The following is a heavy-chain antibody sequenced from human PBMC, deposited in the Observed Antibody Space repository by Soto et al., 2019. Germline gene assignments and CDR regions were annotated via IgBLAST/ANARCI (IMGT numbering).Heavy chain of an antibody. CDR1: GFTFSSYA. V-gene: IGHV3-23*01. CDR3: AKEIGYYDSSGYYFLDY. Sequence: TGGSLRLSCAASGFTFSSYAMSWVRQAPGKGLEWVSAISGSGGSTYYADSVKGRFTISRDNSKNTLYLQMNSLRAEDTAVYYCAKEIGYYDSSGYYFLDYWGQGTLVTVSS. D-gene: IGHD3-22*01. CDR2: ISGSGGST. J-gene: IGHJ4*02.